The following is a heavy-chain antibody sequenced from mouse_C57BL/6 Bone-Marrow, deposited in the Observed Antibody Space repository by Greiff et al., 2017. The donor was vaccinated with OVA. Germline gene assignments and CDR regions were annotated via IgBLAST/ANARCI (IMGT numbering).Heavy chain of an antibody. CDR1: GFTFSDYG. CDR3: ARRGIYYAMDY. CDR2: ISNLAYSI. J-gene: IGHJ4*01. Sequence: EVQLVESGGGLVQPGGSLKLSCAASGFTFSDYGMAWVRQAPRQGPEWVAFISNLAYSIYYADTVTGRFTISRENAKNTLYLEMSSLRSEDTAMYYCARRGIYYAMDYWGQGTSVTVSS. V-gene: IGHV5-15*01.